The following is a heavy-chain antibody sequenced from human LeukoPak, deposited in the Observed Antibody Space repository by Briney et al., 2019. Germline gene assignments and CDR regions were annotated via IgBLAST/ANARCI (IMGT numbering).Heavy chain of an antibody. CDR1: GFTFSSYA. CDR2: ISYDGSNK. CDR3: ARDIGQRTYSSSWYV. V-gene: IGHV3-30-3*01. D-gene: IGHD6-13*01. J-gene: IGHJ4*02. Sequence: GRSLRLSCAASGFTFSSYAMHWVRQAPGKGLEWVAVISYDGSNKYYADSVKGRFTISRDNSKNTLYLQMNSLRAEDTAVYYCARDIGQRTYSSSWYVWGQGTLVTVSS.